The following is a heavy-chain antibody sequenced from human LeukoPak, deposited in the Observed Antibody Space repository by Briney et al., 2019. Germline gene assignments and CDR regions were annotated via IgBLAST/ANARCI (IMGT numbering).Heavy chain of an antibody. CDR1: GFTFSSYA. CDR2: ICCSGGST. D-gene: IGHD2-8*01. Sequence: GGSLRLSCAASGFTFSSYAMNWVRQAPGKGLEWVSAICCSGGSTYYADSVKGRFTISRDNAKNSLYLQMNSLRAEDTALYYCAKDPSSGVTYGMDVWGQGTTVTVSS. J-gene: IGHJ6*02. V-gene: IGHV3-23*01. CDR3: AKDPSSGVTYGMDV.